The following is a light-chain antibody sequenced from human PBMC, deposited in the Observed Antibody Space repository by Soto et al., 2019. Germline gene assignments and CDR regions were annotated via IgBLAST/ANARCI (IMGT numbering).Light chain of an antibody. CDR3: QRYGSSSLT. CDR2: GAS. CDR1: QSVSSSY. V-gene: IGKV3-20*01. J-gene: IGKJ3*01. Sequence: PGERATLSCRASQSVSSSYLAWYQQKPGQAPRLLIYGASSRATGIPDRFSGSGSGTDCTLTISRLEPEDVSVYYCQRYGSSSLTFGPGTKVDIK.